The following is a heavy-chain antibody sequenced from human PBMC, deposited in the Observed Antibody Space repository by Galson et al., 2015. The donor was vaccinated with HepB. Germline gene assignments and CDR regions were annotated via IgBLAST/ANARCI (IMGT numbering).Heavy chain of an antibody. J-gene: IGHJ5*02. CDR3: ARDRTGPRRLSWFDP. D-gene: IGHD2-15*01. V-gene: IGHV3-53*01. Sequence: SLRLSCAASGITVSSSYMSWVRRAPGKGLEWVSVIYSGGETNYADSVKGRFTISRDNFKNTLYLQMDSLRAENTAVYYCARDRTGPRRLSWFDPWGLGTLVTVSS. CDR2: IYSGGET. CDR1: GITVSSSY.